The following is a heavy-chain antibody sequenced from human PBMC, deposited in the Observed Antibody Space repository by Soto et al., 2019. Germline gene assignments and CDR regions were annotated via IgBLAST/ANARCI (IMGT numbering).Heavy chain of an antibody. D-gene: IGHD3-10*01. J-gene: IGHJ4*02. Sequence: ASVKVSCKASGYTFTSYDINWVRQAPGQRLEWMGWINAGNGNTKYSQKFQGRVTITRDTSASTAYMELSSLRSEDTAVYYCARDPLLLWFGPLFDYWGQGTLVTVSS. V-gene: IGHV1-3*01. CDR3: ARDPLLLWFGPLFDY. CDR2: INAGNGNT. CDR1: GYTFTSYD.